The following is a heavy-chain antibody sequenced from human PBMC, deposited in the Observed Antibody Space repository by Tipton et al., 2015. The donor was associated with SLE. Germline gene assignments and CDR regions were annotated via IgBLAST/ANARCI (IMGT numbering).Heavy chain of an antibody. CDR1: GYSISSGYY. D-gene: IGHD3-9*01. Sequence: TLSLTCAVSGYSISSGYYWGWIRQPPGKGLEWIGSIYHSGSTYYKPSLKSRVTISVDTSKNQFSLKLSSVTAADTAVYYCAREYDILTGSFDYWGQGTLVTVSS. J-gene: IGHJ4*02. V-gene: IGHV4-38-2*02. CDR3: AREYDILTGSFDY. CDR2: IYHSGST.